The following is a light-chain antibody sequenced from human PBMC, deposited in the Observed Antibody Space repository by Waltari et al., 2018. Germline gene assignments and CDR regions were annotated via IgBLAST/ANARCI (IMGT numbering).Light chain of an antibody. CDR1: ASAFGAYDF. V-gene: IGLV2-14*01. J-gene: IGLJ1*01. Sequence: QSALTQPASVSGSPGQSITISCSGTASAFGAYDFAPWYQQHPGKAPHLIIYEVSNRPSGISNRFSASKSGNTASLTISGLQAEDEADYYCSSYTTSSAPGVFGTGTRVTVL. CDR2: EVS. CDR3: SSYTTSSAPGV.